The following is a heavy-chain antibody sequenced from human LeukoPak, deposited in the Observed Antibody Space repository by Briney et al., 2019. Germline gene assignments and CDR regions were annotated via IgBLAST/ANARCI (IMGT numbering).Heavy chain of an antibody. CDR2: INPNSGGT. J-gene: IGHJ4*02. CDR1: GYTFTGYY. CDR3: ARSPHILTGEKFEY. Sequence: ASVKVSCKASGYTFTGYYMHWVRQAPGQGLEWMGWINPNSGGTNYAQKLQGRVTMTTDTSTSTAYMELRSLRSDDTAVYYCARSPHILTGEKFEYWGQGTRVTVSS. D-gene: IGHD3-9*01. V-gene: IGHV1-2*02.